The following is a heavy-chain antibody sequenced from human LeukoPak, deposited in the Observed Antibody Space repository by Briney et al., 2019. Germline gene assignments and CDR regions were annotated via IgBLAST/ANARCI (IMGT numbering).Heavy chain of an antibody. D-gene: IGHD6-19*01. J-gene: IGHJ4*02. Sequence: SETLSLTCGVSGVPFSNYYWSWVRQSPTQGLEWIGEINHSGYTNYNPSLKSRVIMSIDTSKNQFSLKLTSVTAADAGVYYCTRAVAGHPDWGQGTLVTVSS. CDR2: INHSGYT. CDR1: GVPFSNYY. CDR3: TRAVAGHPD. V-gene: IGHV4-34*01.